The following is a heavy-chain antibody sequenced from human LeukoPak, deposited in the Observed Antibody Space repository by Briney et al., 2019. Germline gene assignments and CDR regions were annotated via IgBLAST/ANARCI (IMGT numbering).Heavy chain of an antibody. CDR3: ARGSGRSYWFDP. CDR2: IYYSGST. D-gene: IGHD1-26*01. Sequence: SETLSLTCTVSGGSISSGGYYWSWIRQHPGKGLEWIGYIYYSGSTYYNPSLKSRVTISVDTSKNQFSLKLSSVTAADTAVYYCARGSGRSYWFDPWGQGTLVTVSS. V-gene: IGHV4-31*03. CDR1: GGSISSGGYY. J-gene: IGHJ5*02.